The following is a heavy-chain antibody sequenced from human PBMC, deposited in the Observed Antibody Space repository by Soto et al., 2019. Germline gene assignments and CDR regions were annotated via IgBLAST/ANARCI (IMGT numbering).Heavy chain of an antibody. D-gene: IGHD3-22*01. Sequence: SVKVSCKASGGTFSSYAISWVRQAPGQGLEWMGGIIPIFGTANYAQKFQGRVTITADKSTSTAYMELSSLRSEDTAVYYCASLFRDYDSSGYYYYFDYWGQGTLVTVSS. J-gene: IGHJ4*02. CDR2: IIPIFGTA. V-gene: IGHV1-69*06. CDR1: GGTFSSYA. CDR3: ASLFRDYDSSGYYYYFDY.